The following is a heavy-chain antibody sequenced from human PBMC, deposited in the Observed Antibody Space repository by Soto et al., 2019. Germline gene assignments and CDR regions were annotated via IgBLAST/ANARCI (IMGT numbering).Heavy chain of an antibody. V-gene: IGHV5-51*01. CDR1: GYSFTSYW. Sequence: GESLKISCKGSGYSFTSYWIGWVRQMPGKVLEWMGIIYPGDSDTRYSPSFQGQVTISADKSISTSYLQWSSLKASDTAMYYCARGARRYFAGSTPGDYRMDVWGQGXTVTVYS. D-gene: IGHD3-9*01. CDR3: ARGARRYFAGSTPGDYRMDV. CDR2: IYPGDSDT. J-gene: IGHJ6*02.